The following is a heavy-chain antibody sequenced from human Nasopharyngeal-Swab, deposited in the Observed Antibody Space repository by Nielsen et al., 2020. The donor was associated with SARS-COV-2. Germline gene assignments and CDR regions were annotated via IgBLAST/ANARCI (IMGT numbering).Heavy chain of an antibody. CDR2: VYYDGTT. CDR3: AKGSSWYAPFDP. D-gene: IGHD6-13*01. V-gene: IGHV4-59*01. Sequence: SETLSLTCSVSGDYISSYHWSWARLPPRSGLEWIGYVYYDGTTKYNPSLKSRVTMSVDTSKNQFSLTLISVTAADTAVYYCAKGSSWYAPFDPWGQGTLVTVSS. CDR1: GDYISSYH. J-gene: IGHJ5*02.